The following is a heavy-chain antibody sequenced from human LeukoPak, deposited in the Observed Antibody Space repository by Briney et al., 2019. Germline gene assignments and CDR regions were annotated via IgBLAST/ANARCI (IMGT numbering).Heavy chain of an antibody. V-gene: IGHV4-30-4*01. CDR1: GGSIRSGDHY. CDR3: ARAGGFFSPFGY. CDR2: IYYSGST. J-gene: IGHJ4*02. D-gene: IGHD3-3*01. Sequence: SETLSLTCTVSGGSIRSGDHYWSWIRQPPGKGLEWIGYIYYSGSTYYNPSLKSRVIISLDTSENQFSLKLSSVTAADTAVYFCARAGGFFSPFGYWGQGTPVTVSS.